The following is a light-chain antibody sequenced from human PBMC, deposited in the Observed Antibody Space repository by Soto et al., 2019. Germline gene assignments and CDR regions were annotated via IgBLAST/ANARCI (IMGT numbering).Light chain of an antibody. CDR3: SSYTYRGTLGLV. Sequence: QSVLAQPASVSGSPGQSITNSCTGTSSDVGGYNFVSWYQQHPGKAPKLMIFDVSNRPSGVSNRFSGSKSGNTASLTISGLQAEDEADYYCSSYTYRGTLGLVFGGGTKLTVL. J-gene: IGLJ2*01. CDR1: SSDVGGYNF. CDR2: DVS. V-gene: IGLV2-14*01.